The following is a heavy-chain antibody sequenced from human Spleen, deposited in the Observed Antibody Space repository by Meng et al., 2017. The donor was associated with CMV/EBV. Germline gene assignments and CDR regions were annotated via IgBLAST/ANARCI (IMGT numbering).Heavy chain of an antibody. CDR1: GFTFRSHG. V-gene: IGHV3-30*02. D-gene: IGHD3-3*01. CDR3: ARSQGNYDFWSGYYTLFYYHGMDV. J-gene: IGHJ6*02. Sequence: GGSLRLSCAASGFTFRSHGMHWVRQAPGKGLEWVTFIRYDGSNTYYAESVKGRFTLSRDNSKNTLYLQMNSLRAEATAVYYCARSQGNYDFWSGYYTLFYYHGMDVWGQGTTVTVSS. CDR2: IRYDGSNT.